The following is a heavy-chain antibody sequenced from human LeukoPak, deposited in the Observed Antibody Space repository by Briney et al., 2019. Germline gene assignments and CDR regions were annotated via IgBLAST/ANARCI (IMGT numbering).Heavy chain of an antibody. J-gene: IGHJ3*02. D-gene: IGHD3-22*01. CDR3: AKVTMIVVVRDAFDI. CDR2: VNRDGSET. Sequence: AGGSLRLSCAASGFALSSHWMTWVRQVPGRGPEWVANVNRDGSETYYLDSVKGRFTISRDNSKNTLYLQMNSLRAEDTAVYYCAKVTMIVVVRDAFDIWGQGTMVTVSS. V-gene: IGHV3-7*03. CDR1: GFALSSHW.